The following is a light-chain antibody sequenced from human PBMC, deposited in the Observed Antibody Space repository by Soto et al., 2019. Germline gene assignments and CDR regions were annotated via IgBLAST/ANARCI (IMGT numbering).Light chain of an antibody. CDR1: QSVDTW. CDR3: QHYNDYSRV. V-gene: IGKV1-5*03. Sequence: DIQMTQSPSTLSASIGDTVTITCRTSQSVDTWLAWYQHKAGKAPKLLIYRASSLATGVPSRFSGSGSGTAFTLTITSLQPDDFVTYYCQHYNDYSRVFGQGTQVEIQ. CDR2: RAS. J-gene: IGKJ1*01.